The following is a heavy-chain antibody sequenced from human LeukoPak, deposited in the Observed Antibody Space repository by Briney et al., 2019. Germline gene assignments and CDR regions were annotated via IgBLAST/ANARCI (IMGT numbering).Heavy chain of an antibody. D-gene: IGHD1-26*01. CDR3: AKWGSGSYHMSAFDI. Sequence: GGSLRLSCAASGFTFDDYGMSWVRQAPGKGLEWVSTISDGGGITYYADSVKGRYTISRDNSKNTLFLQMNSLRAEDTAVYYCAKWGSGSYHMSAFDIWGQGTMVTVSS. CDR2: ISDGGGIT. J-gene: IGHJ3*02. V-gene: IGHV3-23*01. CDR1: GFTFDDYG.